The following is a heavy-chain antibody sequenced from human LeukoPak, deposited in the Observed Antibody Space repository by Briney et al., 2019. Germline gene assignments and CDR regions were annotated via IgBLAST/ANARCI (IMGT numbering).Heavy chain of an antibody. Sequence: GGSLRLSCAASGFTFNYFLMHWVRQVPGKGLVWVSGINNDGTATYYADSVKGRFTISRDNAKNTVYLQMNGLRAEDTTVYYCATVSEYWGQGTLVTVSS. J-gene: IGHJ4*02. CDR2: INNDGTAT. CDR1: GFTFNYFL. CDR3: ATVSEY. V-gene: IGHV3-74*01.